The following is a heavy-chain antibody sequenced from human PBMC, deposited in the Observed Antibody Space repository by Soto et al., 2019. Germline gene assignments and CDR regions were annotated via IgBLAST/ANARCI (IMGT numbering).Heavy chain of an antibody. Sequence: QVQLVQSGAEVKKPGASVKVSCKASGYTFTSYYMHWVRQAPGQGLEWMGIINPSGGSTSYAQKCQGRVTMTRDTSTSTVYMELSSLRSEDTAVYYCASVYSSSWDFDYWGQGTLVTVSS. V-gene: IGHV1-46*03. CDR3: ASVYSSSWDFDY. D-gene: IGHD6-13*01. CDR2: INPSGGST. J-gene: IGHJ4*02. CDR1: GYTFTSYY.